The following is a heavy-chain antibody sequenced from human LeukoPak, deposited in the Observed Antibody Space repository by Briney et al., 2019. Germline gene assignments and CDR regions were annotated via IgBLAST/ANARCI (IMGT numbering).Heavy chain of an antibody. D-gene: IGHD3-10*01. CDR2: ISSSSSYI. Sequence: PGGSLRLSCAASGFTFSSYSMNWVRQAPGKGLEWVSFISSSSSYIHYADSVKGRFTISRDNAKNSLYLQMNSLRVEDTAVYYCARVEEGYGSGRRENYYYYYMDVWGKGTTVTISS. J-gene: IGHJ6*03. V-gene: IGHV3-21*01. CDR1: GFTFSSYS. CDR3: ARVEEGYGSGRRENYYYYYMDV.